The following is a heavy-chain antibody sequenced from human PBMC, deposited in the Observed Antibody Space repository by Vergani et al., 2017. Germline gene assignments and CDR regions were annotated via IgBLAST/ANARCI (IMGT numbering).Heavy chain of an antibody. CDR2: IYSSGTT. D-gene: IGHD2-21*02. CDR3: VRDGGDYDKDALDL. V-gene: IGHV4-61*02. J-gene: IGHJ3*01. Sequence: QVQLQESGPGLVKPSQTLSLTCTVSGGAFSSGGQSWTWVRQPANQGLEWIGRIYSSGTTNYNPSLRSRVTMSVDTSKKQFSLELTSVTAADTAVYYCVRDGGDYDKDALDLWRLGTMVTV. CDR1: GGAFSSGGQS.